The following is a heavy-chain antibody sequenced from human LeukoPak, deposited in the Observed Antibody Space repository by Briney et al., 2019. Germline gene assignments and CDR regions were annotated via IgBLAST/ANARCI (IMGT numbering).Heavy chain of an antibody. J-gene: IGHJ4*02. V-gene: IGHV3-23*01. Sequence: GGSLRLSYAASGFTFSTYAMTWVRQAPGKGLEYVSAISIGGNTFYADSVKGRFTISRDNSKNTLYLQMSSLRVEDTAAYYCARIVQWPKGFDHWGQGTLVTVSS. CDR2: ISIGGNT. CDR3: ARIVQWPKGFDH. D-gene: IGHD6-19*01. CDR1: GFTFSTYA.